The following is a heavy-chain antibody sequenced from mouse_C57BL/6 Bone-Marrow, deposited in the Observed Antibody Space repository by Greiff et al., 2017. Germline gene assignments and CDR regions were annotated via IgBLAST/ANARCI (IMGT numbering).Heavy chain of an antibody. D-gene: IGHD1-1*01. V-gene: IGHV1-80*01. CDR2: IYPGDGDT. CDR1: GYAFSSYW. Sequence: QVQLQQSGAELVKPGASVKISCKASGYAFSSYWMNWVKQRPGKGLEWIGQIYPGDGDTNYNGKFKGKATLTADKSSSTAYMQLSSLTSEDSAVYFCAREALITTEPFDYWGQGTTLTVSS. J-gene: IGHJ2*01. CDR3: AREALITTEPFDY.